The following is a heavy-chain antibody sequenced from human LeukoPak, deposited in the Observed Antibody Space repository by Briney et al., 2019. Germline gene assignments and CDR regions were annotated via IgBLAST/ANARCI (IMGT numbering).Heavy chain of an antibody. CDR3: ASPPRRIVGATLDAFDI. D-gene: IGHD1-26*01. J-gene: IGHJ3*02. CDR2: ISSSSSTI. V-gene: IGHV3-48*04. Sequence: PGGSLRLSCAASGFTFSSYSMNWVRQAPGKGLEWVSYISSSSSTIYYADSVKGRFTISRDNAKNSLYLQMNSLRAEDTAVYYCASPPRRIVGATLDAFDIWGQGTMVTVSS. CDR1: GFTFSSYS.